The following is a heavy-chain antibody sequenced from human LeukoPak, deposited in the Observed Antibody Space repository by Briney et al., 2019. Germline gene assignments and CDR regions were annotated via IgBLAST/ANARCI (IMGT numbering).Heavy chain of an antibody. CDR2: INAYNGNT. V-gene: IGHV1-18*01. D-gene: IGHD3-22*01. CDR3: ARDYDPSYYDSSGLSPVDY. CDR1: GYTFTSYG. J-gene: IGHJ4*02. Sequence: ASVKVSCKASGYTFTSYGISWVRQAPGQGLEWMGWINAYNGNTNYAQKLQGRVTMTTDTSTSTAYMELRSLRSDDTAVYYCARDYDPSYYDSSGLSPVDYWGQGTLVTVSS.